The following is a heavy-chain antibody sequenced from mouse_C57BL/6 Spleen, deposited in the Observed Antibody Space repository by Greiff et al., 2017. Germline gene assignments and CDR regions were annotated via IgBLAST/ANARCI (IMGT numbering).Heavy chain of an antibody. J-gene: IGHJ4*01. D-gene: IGHD2-5*01. CDR3: ARGGSNYPNYYAMDY. CDR1: GYTFTSYW. V-gene: IGHV1-64*01. Sequence: QVQLQQPGAELVKPGASVKLSCKASGYTFTSYWMHWVKQRPGQGLEWIGMIHPNSGSTNYNEKFKSKATLTVDKSSSTAYMQLSSLTSDDSAVYYCARGGSNYPNYYAMDYWGQGTSVTVSS. CDR2: IHPNSGST.